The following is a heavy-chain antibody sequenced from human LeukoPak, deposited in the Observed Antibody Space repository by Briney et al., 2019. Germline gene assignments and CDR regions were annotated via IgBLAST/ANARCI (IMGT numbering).Heavy chain of an antibody. V-gene: IGHV3-30-3*01. CDR1: GFTFSSYA. D-gene: IGHD3-22*01. Sequence: PGGSLRLSCAASGFTFSSYAMHWVRQAPGKGLEWVAVISYDGSNKYYADSVKGRFTISRDDSKNSLYLQMNSLRTEGTAVYYCASGDYHDSSGYPTYFDSWGQGTLVTVSS. CDR2: ISYDGSNK. CDR3: ASGDYHDSSGYPTYFDS. J-gene: IGHJ4*02.